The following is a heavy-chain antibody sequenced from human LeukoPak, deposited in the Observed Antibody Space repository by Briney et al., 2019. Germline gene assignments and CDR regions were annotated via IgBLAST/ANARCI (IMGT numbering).Heavy chain of an antibody. CDR1: GGSFSGYY. CDR3: ARNRCLYGSGSYYKGGYYFDY. D-gene: IGHD3-10*01. CDR2: INHSGST. Sequence: PSETLSLTCAVYGGSFSGYYWSWIRQPPGKGLEWIGEINHSGSTNYNPSLKSRVTISVDTSKNQFSLRLSSVTAADTAVYYCARNRCLYGSGSYYKGGYYFDYWGQGTLVTVSS. V-gene: IGHV4-34*01. J-gene: IGHJ4*02.